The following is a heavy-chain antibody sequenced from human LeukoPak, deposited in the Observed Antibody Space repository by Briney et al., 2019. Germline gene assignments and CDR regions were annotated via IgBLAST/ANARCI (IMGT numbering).Heavy chain of an antibody. CDR3: ARGDYDILTGYPHNWFDP. CDR2: IYYSGST. V-gene: IGHV4-39*07. Sequence: SETLSLTCSVSGGSISSSTYYWGWIRQPPGKGLEWIGSIYYSGSTYYNPSLKSRVTISVDRSKNQFSLKLSSVTAADTAVYYCARGDYDILTGYPHNWFDPWGQGTLVTVSS. CDR1: GGSISSSTYY. D-gene: IGHD3-9*01. J-gene: IGHJ5*02.